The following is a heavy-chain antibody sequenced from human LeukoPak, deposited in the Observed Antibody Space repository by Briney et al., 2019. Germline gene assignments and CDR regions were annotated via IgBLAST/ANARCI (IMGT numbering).Heavy chain of an antibody. CDR2: ISSSSSYI. J-gene: IGHJ4*02. V-gene: IGHV3-21*01. Sequence: GGSLRLSCAVSGFTFGSYTMNWVRQAPGKGLEWVSSISSSSSYIYYADSVKGRFTISRDNAKNSLYLQMNSLRAEDTAVYYCARDLAYYYDSSGYYAYWGQGTLVTVSS. CDR1: GFTFGSYT. CDR3: ARDLAYYYDSSGYYAY. D-gene: IGHD3-22*01.